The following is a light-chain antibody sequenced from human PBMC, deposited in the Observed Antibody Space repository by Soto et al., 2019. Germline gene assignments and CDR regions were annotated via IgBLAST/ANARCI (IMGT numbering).Light chain of an antibody. Sequence: QSVLTQPPSSSGTPGQRVTISGSGSSSNIGSNAVNWYQQLPGTAPTLPIYSNNQRPSGVPDRFSGSKSGTSASLAVNGLQSEDEADYYCAAWDDSLNGPLFGGGTKLTVL. J-gene: IGLJ3*02. V-gene: IGLV1-44*01. CDR3: AAWDDSLNGPL. CDR2: SNN. CDR1: SSNIGSNA.